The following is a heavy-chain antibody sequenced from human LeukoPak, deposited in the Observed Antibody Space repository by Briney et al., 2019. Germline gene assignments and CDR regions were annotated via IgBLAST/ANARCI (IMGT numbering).Heavy chain of an antibody. D-gene: IGHD7-27*01. V-gene: IGHV1-2*02. J-gene: IGHJ4*02. CDR2: INPNSGGT. Sequence: ASVKVSCKASGYTFTGYYMHWVRQAPGQGLEWMGWINPNSGGTNYAQKFQGRVTMTRDTSISTAYMELSRLRSDDTAVYYCARAITGEWVYSFDYWGQGTLVTVSS. CDR3: ARAITGEWVYSFDY. CDR1: GYTFTGYY.